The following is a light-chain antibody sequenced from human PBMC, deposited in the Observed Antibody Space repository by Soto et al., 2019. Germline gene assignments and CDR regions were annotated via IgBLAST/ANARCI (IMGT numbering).Light chain of an antibody. CDR2: GAS. Sequence: EIVLTQSPGTLSLSPGERATLSCRASQSVSSSYLAWYQQKPGQAPRLLIYGASSRATGIPDRFSGSGSGTDFTITISRLVPEDFAVYSCQQYGSSRTFGQGTKVEIK. CDR1: QSVSSSY. V-gene: IGKV3-20*01. CDR3: QQYGSSRT. J-gene: IGKJ1*01.